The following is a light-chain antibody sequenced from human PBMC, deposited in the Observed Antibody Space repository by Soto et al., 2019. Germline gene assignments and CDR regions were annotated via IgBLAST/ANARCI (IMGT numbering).Light chain of an antibody. J-gene: IGLJ2*01. V-gene: IGLV2-8*01. CDR2: DVS. Sequence: QSVLTQPPSASGSPGQSVTISCTGTSSDVGGYNSVSWCQQYPGTAPKLMIYDVSKRPSGVPDRFSGSKSGNTASLPVSGLLAEDEADYYCSSYAGSSKSVVFGGGTKLTVL. CDR1: SSDVGGYNS. CDR3: SSYAGSSKSVV.